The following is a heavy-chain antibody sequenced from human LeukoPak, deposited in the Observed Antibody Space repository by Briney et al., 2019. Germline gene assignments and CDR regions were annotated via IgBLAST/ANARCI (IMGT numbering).Heavy chain of an antibody. V-gene: IGHV3-15*01. CDR3: ARDPTYYDFWSGYYSDY. D-gene: IGHD3-3*01. CDR1: GFTFSNAW. J-gene: IGHJ4*02. CDR2: IKSKTDGGTT. Sequence: GGSLRLSCAASGFTFSNAWMSWVRQAPGKGLEWVGRIKSKTDGGTTDYAAPVKGRFTISRDDSKNTLYLQMNSLRAEDTAVYYCARDPTYYDFWSGYYSDYWGQGTLVTVSS.